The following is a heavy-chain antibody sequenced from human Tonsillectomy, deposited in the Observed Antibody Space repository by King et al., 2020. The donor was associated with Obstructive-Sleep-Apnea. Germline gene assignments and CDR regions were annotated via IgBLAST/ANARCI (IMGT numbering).Heavy chain of an antibody. D-gene: IGHD3-10*01. CDR3: ARDRKYYYGSGSSNWFDP. CDR1: GGSISSGDYY. Sequence: PLQESGPGLVKPSQTLSLTCTVSGGSISSGDYYWSWIRQPPGKGLEWIGYIYYSGSTYYNPSLKSRVTISVDTSKNQFSLKLSSVTAADTAVYYCARDRKYYYGSGSSNWFDPWGQGTLVTVSS. J-gene: IGHJ5*02. CDR2: IYYSGST. V-gene: IGHV4-30-4*01.